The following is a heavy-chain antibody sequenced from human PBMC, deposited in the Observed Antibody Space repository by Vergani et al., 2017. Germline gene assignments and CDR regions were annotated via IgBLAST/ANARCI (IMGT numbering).Heavy chain of an antibody. CDR2: ISGSGGST. Sequence: EVQLLESGGDLVQPGGSLRLSCAASGFTFNHYAMNWVRQAPGKGLEWVSGISGSGGSTYYAGSVKGRFTISRDSSKNTLYLQMNSLRAEDTAVYYCAKEGRQQQPTPYYYYGMDVWGQGTTVTVSS. V-gene: IGHV3-23*01. J-gene: IGHJ6*02. CDR3: AKEGRQQQPTPYYYYGMDV. CDR1: GFTFNHYA. D-gene: IGHD6-13*01.